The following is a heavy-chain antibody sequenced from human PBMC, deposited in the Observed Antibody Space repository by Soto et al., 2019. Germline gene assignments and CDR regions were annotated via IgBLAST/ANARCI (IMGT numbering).Heavy chain of an antibody. CDR3: AKDIIPSRMAGDDYYYYYGMDV. J-gene: IGHJ6*02. D-gene: IGHD6-19*01. V-gene: IGHV3-9*01. Sequence: GGSLRLSCAASGFTFDDYAMHWVRQAPGKGLEWVSGISWNSGSIGYADSVKGRFTISRDNAKNSLYLQMNSLRAEDTALYYCAKDIIPSRMAGDDYYYYYGMDVWGQGTTVTVSS. CDR2: ISWNSGSI. CDR1: GFTFDDYA.